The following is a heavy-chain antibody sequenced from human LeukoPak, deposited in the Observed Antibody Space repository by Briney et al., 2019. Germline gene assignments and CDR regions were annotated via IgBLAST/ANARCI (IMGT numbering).Heavy chain of an antibody. CDR1: GSTFSTDA. J-gene: IGHJ6*03. V-gene: IGHV3-30*04. D-gene: IGHD3-10*02. Sequence: PGGSLRLSCAASGSTFSTDAMHWVRQAPGKGLEWVAVISDDGSKIYYADSVKGRFTISRDNSKNTLYLQMNSLRAEDTAVYYCAKDLGSGSYLVYHYYMDVWGKGTTVTISS. CDR2: ISDDGSKI. CDR3: AKDLGSGSYLVYHYYMDV.